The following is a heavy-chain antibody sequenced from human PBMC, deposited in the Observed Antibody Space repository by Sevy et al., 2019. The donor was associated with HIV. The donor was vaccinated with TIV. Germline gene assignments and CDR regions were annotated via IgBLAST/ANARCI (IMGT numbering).Heavy chain of an antibody. CDR1: GFTFSSYG. J-gene: IGHJ4*02. CDR2: ISSSGSTI. Sequence: GGSLRLSCAASGFTFSSYGMNWVRQAPGKGLECVSYISSSGSTIYYANSGKGRFTISRDNAKNSLYLQMNSLRDEDTAVYYCARDNTAAGTVGDYWGQGTLVTVSS. CDR3: ARDNTAAGTVGDY. D-gene: IGHD6-13*01. V-gene: IGHV3-48*02.